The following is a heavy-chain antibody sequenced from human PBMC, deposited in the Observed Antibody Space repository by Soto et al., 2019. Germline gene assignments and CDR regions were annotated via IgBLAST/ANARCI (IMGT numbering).Heavy chain of an antibody. CDR1: GGPFSSYA. D-gene: IGHD4-17*01. CDR3: ATANYDYGGNYGAHDY. CDR2: IIPIYRTA. V-gene: IGHV1-69*13. J-gene: IGHJ4*02. Sequence: SVKVSCKASGGPFSSYAISWVRQAPGQGLEWMGVIIPIYRTANYAQKFQGRVTITADESTSTAYMELSSLRSEDTAVYYCATANYDYGGNYGAHDYWGQGTLVTVSS.